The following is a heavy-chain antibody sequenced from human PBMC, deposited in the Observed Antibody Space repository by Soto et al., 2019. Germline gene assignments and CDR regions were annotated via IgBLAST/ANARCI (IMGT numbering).Heavy chain of an antibody. CDR1: GGSFSGYY. D-gene: IGHD6-13*01. CDR3: ARGRGIAAAGTDLWFDP. V-gene: IGHV4-34*01. Sequence: SETLSLTCAVYGGSFSGYYWSWIRQPPGKGLEWIGEINHSGSTNYNPSLKSRVTISVDTSKNQFSLKLSSVTAADTAVYYCARGRGIAAAGTDLWFDPWGQGTLVTVSS. J-gene: IGHJ5*02. CDR2: INHSGST.